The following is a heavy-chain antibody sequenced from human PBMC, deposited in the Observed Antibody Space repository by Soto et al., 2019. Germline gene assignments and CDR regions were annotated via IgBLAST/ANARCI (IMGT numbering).Heavy chain of an antibody. Sequence: QVQLVESGGGVVQPGRSLRLSCAASGFTFSSYAMHWVRQAPGKGLEWVAVISYDGSNKYYADSGKGRFTISRDNSKNTLYLQMNSLRAEDTAVYYCARDIVVVPAAGTIDYWGQGTLVTVSS. D-gene: IGHD2-2*01. J-gene: IGHJ4*02. CDR2: ISYDGSNK. V-gene: IGHV3-30-3*01. CDR1: GFTFSSYA. CDR3: ARDIVVVPAAGTIDY.